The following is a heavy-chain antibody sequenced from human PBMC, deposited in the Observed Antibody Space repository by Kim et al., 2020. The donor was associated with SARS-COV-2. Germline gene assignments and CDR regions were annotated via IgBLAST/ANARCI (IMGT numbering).Heavy chain of an antibody. V-gene: IGHV1-2*02. D-gene: IGHD5-12*01. J-gene: IGHJ3*02. CDR3: ARALVEMATMGAFDI. CDR2: INPNSGGT. Sequence: ASVKVSCKASGYTFTGYYMHWVRQAPGQGLEWMGWINPNSGGTNYAQKFQGRVTMTRDTSISTAYMELSRLRSDDTAVYYCARALVEMATMGAFDIWGQGTMVTVSS. CDR1: GYTFTGYY.